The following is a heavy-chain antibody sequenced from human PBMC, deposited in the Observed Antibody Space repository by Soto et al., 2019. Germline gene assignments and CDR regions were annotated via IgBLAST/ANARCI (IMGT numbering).Heavy chain of an antibody. CDR2: ISSSSSTI. Sequence: EVQLVESGGGLVQPGGSLRLSCAASGFTFSSYSMNWVRQAPGKGLEWVSYISSSSSTIYYADSVKGRFTISRDNAKNSLYLQMNSLRAEDTAVYYCARDIAAAGTSEYFQQWGQGTLVTVSS. CDR1: GFTFSSYS. J-gene: IGHJ1*01. V-gene: IGHV3-48*01. D-gene: IGHD6-13*01. CDR3: ARDIAAAGTSEYFQQ.